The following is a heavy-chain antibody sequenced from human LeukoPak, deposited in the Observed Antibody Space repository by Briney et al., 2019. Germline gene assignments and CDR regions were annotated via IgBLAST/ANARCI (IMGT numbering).Heavy chain of an antibody. CDR2: IYYSGST. D-gene: IGHD4-17*01. Sequence: SETLSLTCTVSGGSISSGDYYWSWIRQPPGKGLEWIGYIYYSGSTNYNPSLKSRVTISVDTSKNQFSLKLSSVTAADTAVYYCAREVRGVHDYGAPGRYFDLWGRGTLVTVSS. J-gene: IGHJ2*01. CDR1: GGSISSGDYY. V-gene: IGHV4-61*08. CDR3: AREVRGVHDYGAPGRYFDL.